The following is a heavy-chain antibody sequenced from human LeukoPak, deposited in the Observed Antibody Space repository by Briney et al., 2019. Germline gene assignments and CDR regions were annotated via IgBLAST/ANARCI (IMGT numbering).Heavy chain of an antibody. Sequence: SDTQSLTCAVYGGSLRGSYWSWIRQPPGKGLEWIGEINHSGSTNYNPSLKSRVTISVDTSKNQFSLKLSSVTAADTAVYYCARADSSSWYLSLFDYWGQGTLVTVSS. CDR2: INHSGST. CDR3: ARADSSSWYLSLFDY. J-gene: IGHJ4*02. D-gene: IGHD6-13*01. V-gene: IGHV4-34*01. CDR1: GGSLRGSY.